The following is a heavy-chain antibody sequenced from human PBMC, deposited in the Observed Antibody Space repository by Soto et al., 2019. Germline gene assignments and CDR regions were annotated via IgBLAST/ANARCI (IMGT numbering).Heavy chain of an antibody. D-gene: IGHD1-26*01. CDR1: GGSITGGSSY. Sequence: QLQLRESGPGLMQPAHTLSLTCTVAGGSITGGSSYWTWLRQHPGKGLEWVGHIYYSGTAYYNPSLKSRVALSVDPSQNRFSLKLSSVTAADTAIYFCARSLPGGTVFYMDIWGEGTTVTVSS. V-gene: IGHV4-31*03. CDR3: ARSLPGGTVFYMDI. J-gene: IGHJ6*03. CDR2: IYYSGTA.